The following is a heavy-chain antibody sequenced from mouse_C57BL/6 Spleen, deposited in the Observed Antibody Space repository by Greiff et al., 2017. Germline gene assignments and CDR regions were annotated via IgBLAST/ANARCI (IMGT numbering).Heavy chain of an antibody. Sequence: VQLQQSGPELVKPGASVKISCKASGYTFSSSWMHWVKQRPGKGLEWIGLIYPGDRDNNYNGKFKGKATLTVDKSSSTAYMQLSSLTSEDSAVYFCARSKWMTTVASESFDYWGQGTTLTGSS. V-gene: IGHV1-82*01. CDR1: GYTFSSSW. D-gene: IGHD1-1*01. CDR3: ARSKWMTTVASESFDY. J-gene: IGHJ2*01. CDR2: IYPGDRDN.